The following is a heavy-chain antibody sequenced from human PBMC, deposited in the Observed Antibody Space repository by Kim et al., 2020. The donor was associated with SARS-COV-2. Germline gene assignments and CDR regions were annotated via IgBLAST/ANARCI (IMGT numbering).Heavy chain of an antibody. V-gene: IGHV3-23*01. Sequence: GGSLRLSCAASGFTFSSYAMSWVRQAPGKGLEWVSAISGSGGSTYYADSVKGRFTISRDNSKNTLYLQMNSLRAEDTAVYYCAKDHIWGSSGGTRIFDYWGQGTLVTVSS. D-gene: IGHD6-19*01. CDR3: AKDHIWGSSGGTRIFDY. CDR1: GFTFSSYA. CDR2: ISGSGGST. J-gene: IGHJ4*02.